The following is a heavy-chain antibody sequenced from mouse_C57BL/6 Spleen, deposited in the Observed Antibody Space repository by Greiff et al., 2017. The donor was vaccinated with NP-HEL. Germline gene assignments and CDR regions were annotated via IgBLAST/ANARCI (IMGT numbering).Heavy chain of an antibody. D-gene: IGHD2-5*01. CDR3: ARSGSNFYYAMDY. V-gene: IGHV2-2*01. Sequence: VQLVESGPGLVQPSQSLSITCTVSGFSLTSYGVHWVRQSPGKGLEWLGVIWGGGSSDYNAAFISRLSISKDNSKSQVFFKMNSLQADDTAIDYCARSGSNFYYAMDYWGQGASVTVSS. CDR2: IWGGGSS. J-gene: IGHJ4*01. CDR1: GFSLTSYG.